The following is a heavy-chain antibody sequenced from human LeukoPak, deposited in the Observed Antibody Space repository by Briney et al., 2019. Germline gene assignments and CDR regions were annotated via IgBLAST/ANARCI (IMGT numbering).Heavy chain of an antibody. J-gene: IGHJ6*02. CDR3: ARARYYYDSSGYYYYYGMDV. D-gene: IGHD3-22*01. Sequence: PSETLSLTCAVSGGSISSGGYSWSWIRQPPGTGLEWIGYIYHSGSTYYNPSLKSRVTISVDRSKNQFSLKLSSVTAADTAVYYCARARYYYDSSGYYYYYGMDVWGQGTTVTVSS. CDR2: IYHSGST. CDR1: GGSISSGGYS. V-gene: IGHV4-30-2*01.